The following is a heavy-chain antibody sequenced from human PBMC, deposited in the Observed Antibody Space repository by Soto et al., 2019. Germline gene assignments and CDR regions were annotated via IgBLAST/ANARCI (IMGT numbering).Heavy chain of an antibody. CDR2: VYYSGTT. D-gene: IGHD3-16*01. CDR3: VRGGGRSRWTDL. V-gene: IGHV4-59*01. Sequence: SETLSLTCAVSGDSISSSYWCWIRQPPGKGLEWIGYVYYSGTTNYNPSLRSRVTISLDTSKNQFSLQLTSVTAADTAIYYCVRGGGRSRWTDLRGQGTLVTV. J-gene: IGHJ5*02. CDR1: GDSISSSY.